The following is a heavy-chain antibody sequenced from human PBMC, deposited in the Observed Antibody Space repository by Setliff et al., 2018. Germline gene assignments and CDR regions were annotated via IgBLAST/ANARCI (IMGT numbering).Heavy chain of an antibody. Sequence: GGPVKGSCKASGYTFTSYGISWVRQAPGQGLEWRGWISAYNGNTNYAQKLQGRVTMTKDTSTSTAYMELRSLRSDDLAIYYCARDLLRSRSWRPDVFDVWGQGTMVTVSS. CDR2: ISAYNGNT. V-gene: IGHV1-18*03. CDR1: GYTFTSYG. D-gene: IGHD6-13*01. CDR3: ARDLLRSRSWRPDVFDV. J-gene: IGHJ3*01.